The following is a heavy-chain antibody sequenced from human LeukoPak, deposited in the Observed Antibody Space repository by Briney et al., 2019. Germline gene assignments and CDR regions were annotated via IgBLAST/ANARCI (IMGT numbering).Heavy chain of an antibody. CDR1: GFTFSSCA. CDR2: ISGSGATT. D-gene: IGHD1-26*01. CDR3: AKDQSRVGASDPFDY. J-gene: IGHJ4*02. Sequence: PGGSLRLSCAASGFTFSSCAMTWVRQSPGKGLEWVSSISGSGATTYYAGSVKGRFTISRDNSNNTVYLQMNSLRAEDTAVYYCAKDQSRVGASDPFDYWGQGMQVGVFS. V-gene: IGHV3-23*01.